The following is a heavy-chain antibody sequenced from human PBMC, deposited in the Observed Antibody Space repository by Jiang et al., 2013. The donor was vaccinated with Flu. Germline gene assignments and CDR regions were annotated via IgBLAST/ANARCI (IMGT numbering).Heavy chain of an antibody. D-gene: IGHD3-3*01. V-gene: IGHV1-18*04. Sequence: KVSCKASGYTFTSYGISWVRQAPGQGLEWMGWISAYNGNTNYAQKLQGRVTMTTDTSTSTAYMELRSLRSDDTAVYYCATGITIFGVVTTFDYWGQGTLVTVSS. CDR3: ATGITIFGVVTTFDY. CDR1: GYTFTSYG. J-gene: IGHJ4*02. CDR2: ISAYNGNT.